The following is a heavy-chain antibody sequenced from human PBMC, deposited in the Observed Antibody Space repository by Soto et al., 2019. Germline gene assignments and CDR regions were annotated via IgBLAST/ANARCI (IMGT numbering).Heavy chain of an antibody. Sequence: GGSLRLSCAASGFTFSSYAMSWVRQAPGKGLEWVSAISGSGGSTYYADSVKGWFTISRDNSKNTLYLQMNSLRAEDTAVYYCEKGPNSSGWSSGAGWGQGTQVTVSS. CDR3: EKGPNSSGWSSGAG. D-gene: IGHD6-19*01. J-gene: IGHJ4*02. CDR1: GFTFSSYA. V-gene: IGHV3-23*01. CDR2: ISGSGGST.